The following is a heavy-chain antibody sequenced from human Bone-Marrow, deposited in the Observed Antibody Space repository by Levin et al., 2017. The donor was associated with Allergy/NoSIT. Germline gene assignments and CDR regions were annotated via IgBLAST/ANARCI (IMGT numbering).Heavy chain of an antibody. V-gene: IGHV5-51*01. CDR3: VRQHTSGCDTPEY. CDR1: GYNFAAYW. J-gene: IGHJ4*02. D-gene: IGHD6-19*01. CDR2: ILPGDSDS. Sequence: KVSCKMSGYNFAAYWIGWVRQVPGKGLEWMGLILPGDSDSRYSPSFQGQVTISVDKSIRTAYLQWSSLKAADTGMYYCVRQHTSGCDTPEYWGQGTLVTVSS.